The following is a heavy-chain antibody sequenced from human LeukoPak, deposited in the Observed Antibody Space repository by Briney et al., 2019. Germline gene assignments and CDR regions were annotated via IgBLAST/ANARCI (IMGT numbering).Heavy chain of an antibody. D-gene: IGHD5-24*01. CDR1: GFTFNSYA. Sequence: GGSLRLSCAASGFTFNSYAMSWVRQAPGKGLEWVSAISGSGGSTYYADSVKGRFTTSRDNSKNTLYLQMNSLRAEDTAVYYCGGPNGRDGYNWVPFDYWGQGTLVTVSS. V-gene: IGHV3-23*01. J-gene: IGHJ4*02. CDR3: GGPNGRDGYNWVPFDY. CDR2: ISGSGGST.